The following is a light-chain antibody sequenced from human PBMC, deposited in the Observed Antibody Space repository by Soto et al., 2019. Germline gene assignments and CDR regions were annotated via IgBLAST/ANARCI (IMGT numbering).Light chain of an antibody. CDR2: LGS. CDR3: MQVLQTPLT. CDR1: QSLLHSDGYNY. V-gene: IGKV2-28*01. Sequence: DIVMTQSPLSLPVTPGEPASISCRSSQSLLHSDGYNYLDWYLQKPGQSPQLLIYLGSNRASGVPDRFSGSGSGTDFTLEVSRVEAEDVGVYYYMQVLQTPLTFGGGTKVDIK. J-gene: IGKJ4*01.